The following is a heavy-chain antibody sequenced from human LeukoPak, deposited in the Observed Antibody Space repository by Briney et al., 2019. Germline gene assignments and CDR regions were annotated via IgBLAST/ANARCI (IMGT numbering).Heavy chain of an antibody. CDR3: ARRTRNYYGSGSYVSDY. J-gene: IGHJ4*02. CDR2: INHSGST. V-gene: IGHV4-34*01. Sequence: PSETLSLTCAVYGGSFSGYYWSWIRQPPGKGLEWIGEINHSGSTNYNPSLKSRVTISVDTSKNQFSLKLSSVTAADTAVYYCARRTRNYYGSGSYVSDYWGQGTLVTVSP. D-gene: IGHD3-10*01. CDR1: GGSFSGYY.